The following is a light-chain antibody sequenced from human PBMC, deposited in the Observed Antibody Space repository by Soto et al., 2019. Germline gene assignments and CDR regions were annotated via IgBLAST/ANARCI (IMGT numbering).Light chain of an antibody. Sequence: EIVLTQSPGTLSLSPGERATLSCRASQSVCSSYLAWYQQKPGQAPRLLIYGASSRATGSPDRFSGSGSGTDFTLTISRLEPEDFAVYYCQQYGSSPGTFGQGTKVEIK. J-gene: IGKJ1*01. CDR2: GAS. CDR1: QSVCSSY. CDR3: QQYGSSPGT. V-gene: IGKV3-20*01.